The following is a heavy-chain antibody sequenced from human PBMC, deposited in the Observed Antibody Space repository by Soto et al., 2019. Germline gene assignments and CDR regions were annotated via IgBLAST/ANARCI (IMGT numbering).Heavy chain of an antibody. D-gene: IGHD5-18*01. Sequence: EVQLVESGGGLVKPGGSLRLSCAASGFTFGTYTMNWVRQAPGKGLAWVSSISGSSTYIYYADSVKGRFTISRDNAKNSLYLQMNSLRAEDTAVYYCARDLKMRDTGMVGKIPLYYYYGMDVWGPGTTVTVSS. J-gene: IGHJ6*02. CDR3: ARDLKMRDTGMVGKIPLYYYYGMDV. CDR1: GFTFGTYT. CDR2: ISGSSTYI. V-gene: IGHV3-21*01.